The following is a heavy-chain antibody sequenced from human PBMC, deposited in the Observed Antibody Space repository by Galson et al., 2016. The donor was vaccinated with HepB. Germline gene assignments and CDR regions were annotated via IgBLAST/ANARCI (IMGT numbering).Heavy chain of an antibody. V-gene: IGHV3-23*01. D-gene: IGHD3-10*01. CDR3: VISVRGISTGPFDH. CDR2: ISALHNQI. Sequence: SLRLSCAGTGFTFSSYGMSWVRQAPGKGLEWVSVISALHNQIYYADSVRGRFTISRDNSKSRLFLQMSSLRAEDTAMYYCVISVRGISTGPFDHGGQGTLVVVAS. CDR1: GFTFSSYG. J-gene: IGHJ5*02.